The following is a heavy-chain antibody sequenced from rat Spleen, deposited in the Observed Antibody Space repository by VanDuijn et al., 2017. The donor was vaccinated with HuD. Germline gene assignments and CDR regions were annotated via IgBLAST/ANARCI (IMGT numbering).Heavy chain of an antibody. CDR3: ARADIASISSDGI. J-gene: IGHJ1*01. Sequence: QVQLKESGPGLVQPSETLSLTCTVSGFSLTSYRVSWVRQPSGKGPEWMGRMWYDGDTAYNSALKSRLSISRDTSKNQVYLKVNSLQTGDTATYYCARADIASISSDGIWGPGTMVTVSS. CDR1: GFSLTSYR. D-gene: IGHD1-2*01. V-gene: IGHV2-34*01. CDR2: MWYDGDT.